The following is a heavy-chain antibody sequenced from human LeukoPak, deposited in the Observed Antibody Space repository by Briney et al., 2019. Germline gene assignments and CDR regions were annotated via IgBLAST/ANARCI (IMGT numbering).Heavy chain of an antibody. Sequence: ASVTVSFKASGYTFTNYEINWVRQATGQGLEGMGWINPNSGGTNYAQKFQGRVTMTRDTSISTAYMELSRLRSDDTAVYYCARGYLEAVVGRIAAAGTDSWGQGTLVTVSS. J-gene: IGHJ5*02. CDR2: INPNSGGT. D-gene: IGHD6-13*01. V-gene: IGHV1-2*02. CDR3: ARGYLEAVVGRIAAAGTDS. CDR1: GYTFTNYE.